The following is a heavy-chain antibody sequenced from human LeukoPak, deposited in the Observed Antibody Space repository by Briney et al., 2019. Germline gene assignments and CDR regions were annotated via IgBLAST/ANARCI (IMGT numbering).Heavy chain of an antibody. CDR2: IYYSGST. CDR1: GGSISSYY. D-gene: IGHD6-13*01. J-gene: IGHJ4*02. CDR3: ARGIAAAGTTAYFDY. V-gene: IGHV4-59*08. Sequence: SETLSLTCTVPGGSISSYYWSWIRQPPGKGLEWIGYIYYSGSTNYNPSLKSRVTISVDTSKNQFSLKLSSVTAADTAVYYCARGIAAAGTTAYFDYWGQGTLVTVSS.